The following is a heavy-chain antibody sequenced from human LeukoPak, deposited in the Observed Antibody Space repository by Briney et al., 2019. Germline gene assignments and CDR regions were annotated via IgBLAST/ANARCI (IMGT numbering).Heavy chain of an antibody. V-gene: IGHV3-23*01. D-gene: IGHD2-2*01. CDR2: ISGSGGST. J-gene: IGHJ6*02. Sequence: GGSLRLSCAASGFTFSSYAMSWVRQAPGKGLEWVSAISGSGGSTYYADSVKGRFTISRDNSKNTLYLRMNSLRAEDTAVYYCAKIIVVPAAIFRGYGMDVWGQGTTVTVSS. CDR1: GFTFSSYA. CDR3: AKIIVVPAAIFRGYGMDV.